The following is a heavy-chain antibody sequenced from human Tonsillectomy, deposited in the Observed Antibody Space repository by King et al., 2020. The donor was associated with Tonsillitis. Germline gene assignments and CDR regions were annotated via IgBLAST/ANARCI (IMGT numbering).Heavy chain of an antibody. D-gene: IGHD5-18*01. Sequence: QLVQSGVEVKKPGASVKVSCKTSGYTFTSSAINWVRQAPGRGLEWMGWISPWNANTKYAVNLQGRVAITTDTSTSTAYMELRSLRSDEPAVYYCAKGYSYGYGIDYWGQGTLVTVSS. V-gene: IGHV1-18*01. J-gene: IGHJ4*02. CDR3: AKGYSYGYGIDY. CDR2: ISPWNANT. CDR1: GYTFTSSA.